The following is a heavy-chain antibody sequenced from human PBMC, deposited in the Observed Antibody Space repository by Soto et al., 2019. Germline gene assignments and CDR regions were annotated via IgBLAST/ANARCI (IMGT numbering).Heavy chain of an antibody. CDR1: CGSIISYY. CDR3: ARDYSSSWIGSFGY. V-gene: IGHV4-59*01. Sequence: SETLSLACTGSCGSIISYYWSWIRQPPGKGLEWIGYIYYSGSTNYNPSLKSRVTISVDTSKNQFSLKLSSVTAADTAVYYCARDYSSSWIGSFGYWGQGTLVTVSS. CDR2: IYYSGST. D-gene: IGHD6-13*01. J-gene: IGHJ4*02.